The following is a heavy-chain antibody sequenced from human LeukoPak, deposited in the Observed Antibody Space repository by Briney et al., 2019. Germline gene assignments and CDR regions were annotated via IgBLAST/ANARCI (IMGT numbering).Heavy chain of an antibody. J-gene: IGHJ4*02. Sequence: GASVKVSCKASGYTFTSYDINWVRQATGQGLEWMGWMNPNSDNTGYAQKFQGRVTITRNTSISTAYMELSSLRSEDTAVYYCARAHCTNGVCYSGYWGQGTLVTVSS. CDR2: MNPNSDNT. CDR3: ARAHCTNGVCYSGY. D-gene: IGHD2-8*01. V-gene: IGHV1-8*03. CDR1: GYTFTSYD.